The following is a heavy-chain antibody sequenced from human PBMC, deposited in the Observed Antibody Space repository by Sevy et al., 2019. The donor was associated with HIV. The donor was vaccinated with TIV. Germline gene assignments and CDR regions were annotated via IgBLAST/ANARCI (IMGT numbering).Heavy chain of an antibody. CDR1: GFNIRTHW. D-gene: IGHD6-19*01. Sequence: GGSLRLSCAASGFNIRTHWMLWVRQAPGKGLEWVASINEDGSTEYYLDSVKGRFTISRDNAENSVFLQMNSLRVEDTAVYYCVRALLPADNLWGQGTLVTVSS. J-gene: IGHJ5*02. CDR3: VRALLPADNL. V-gene: IGHV3-7*01. CDR2: INEDGSTE.